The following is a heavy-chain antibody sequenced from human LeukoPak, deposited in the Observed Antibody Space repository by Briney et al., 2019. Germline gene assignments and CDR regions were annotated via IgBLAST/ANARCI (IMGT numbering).Heavy chain of an antibody. CDR3: ARSRIQHPGYFDL. D-gene: IGHD5-18*01. Sequence: SETLSLTCAVYGGSFSGYYWSWIRQPPGKGLEWIGEINHSGSTNYNPSLKSRVTISVDTSKNQFSLKLSSVTAADTAVYYCARSRIQHPGYFDLWGRGTLVTVSS. CDR2: INHSGST. V-gene: IGHV4-34*01. CDR1: GGSFSGYY. J-gene: IGHJ2*01.